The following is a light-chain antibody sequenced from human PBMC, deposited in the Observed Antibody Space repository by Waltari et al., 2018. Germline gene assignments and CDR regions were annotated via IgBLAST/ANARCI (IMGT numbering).Light chain of an antibody. CDR2: EAS. Sequence: DIQMTQSPSSKPASVGNSVTTTCQRSQHINNHLGWYQQKPGKAPTPLIYEASNLEPGVPSRFSGSGSGTDFTFTIRSLQPEDFATYYCQQYETLPLTFGGGTEVAI. CDR3: QQYETLPLT. V-gene: IGKV1-33*01. CDR1: QHINNH. J-gene: IGKJ4*01.